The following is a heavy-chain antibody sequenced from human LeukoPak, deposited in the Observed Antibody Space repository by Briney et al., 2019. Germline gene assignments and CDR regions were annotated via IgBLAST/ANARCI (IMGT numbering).Heavy chain of an antibody. D-gene: IGHD5-12*01. CDR1: GFTFRVYA. J-gene: IGHJ6*02. CDR2: IWSDENNK. V-gene: IGHV3-33*01. CDR3: TTDLPGLPTDPRRYYYYYYGMDV. Sequence: PGGSLRLSCAASGFTFRVYAMHWVRQTPGKGLEWVAVIWSDENNKHYADSVKGRFTISRDNSKNTVYLQMNSLKTEDTAVYYCTTDLPGLPTDPRRYYYYYYGMDVWGQGTTVTVSS.